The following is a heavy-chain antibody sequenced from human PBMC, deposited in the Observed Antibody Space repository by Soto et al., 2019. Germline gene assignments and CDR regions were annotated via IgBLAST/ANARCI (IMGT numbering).Heavy chain of an antibody. CDR2: ISNTGYT. D-gene: IGHD4-17*01. Sequence: QEQLQESGPGLVKPSETLSLTCSVSGGSVSSSRYYWTWIRHPPGQPLEWIGYISNTGYTNYNPSLKIAVTLLVDRSKYQFCLKVKSVTAADTAIYYCARDRVVEVTTTSPWGSIDLWGRGTLVTVSS. CDR3: ARDRVVEVTTTSPWGSIDL. J-gene: IGHJ2*01. V-gene: IGHV4-61*01. CDR1: GGSVSSSRYY.